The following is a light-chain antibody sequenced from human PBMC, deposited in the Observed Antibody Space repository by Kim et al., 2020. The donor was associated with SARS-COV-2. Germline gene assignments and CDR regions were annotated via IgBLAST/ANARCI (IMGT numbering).Light chain of an antibody. CDR2: KVS. J-gene: IGKJ1*01. CDR3: QQYSDYWWT. CDR1: QSISSW. Sequence: DIQMTQSPSTLSASVGDRVTITCRASQSISSWLAWFQQKPGKAPKLLIYKVSTIEFGVPSRFSGSGSGTEFTLTISSLQPDDFATYYCQQYSDYWWTFGQGTKVDIK. V-gene: IGKV1-5*03.